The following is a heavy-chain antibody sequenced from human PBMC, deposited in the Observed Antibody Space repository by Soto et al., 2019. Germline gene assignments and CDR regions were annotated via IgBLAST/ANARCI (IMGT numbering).Heavy chain of an antibody. V-gene: IGHV3-30-3*01. J-gene: IGHJ4*02. CDR1: GFTFSSST. CDR2: ISYDGSNN. Sequence: PGGSLRLSCAASGFTFSSSTMHWVRQAPGKGLEWVAIISYDGSNNYHADSVKGRFTISRDNSKDSLYLQMNSLRAEDTAVYYCAREKSGTYHNFDYWGQGTRVTVSS. CDR3: AREKSGTYHNFDY. D-gene: IGHD1-26*01.